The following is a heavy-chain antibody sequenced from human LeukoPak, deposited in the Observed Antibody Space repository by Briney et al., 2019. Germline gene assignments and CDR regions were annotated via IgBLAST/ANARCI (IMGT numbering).Heavy chain of an antibody. J-gene: IGHJ5*02. V-gene: IGHV1-2*02. D-gene: IGHD2-15*01. CDR2: INPNSGGT. CDR1: GYTFTSYY. CDR3: ARALKDIVVVVAATPGWFDP. Sequence: GASVKVSCKASGYTFTSYYMHWVRQAPGQGLEWMGWINPNSGGTNYAQKFQGRVTMTRDTSISTAYMELSRLRSDDTAVYYCARALKDIVVVVAATPGWFDPWGQGTLVTVSS.